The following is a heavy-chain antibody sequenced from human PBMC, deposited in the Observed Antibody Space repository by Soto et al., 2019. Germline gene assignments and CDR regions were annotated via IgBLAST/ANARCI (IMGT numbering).Heavy chain of an antibody. J-gene: IGHJ6*02. Sequence: QVQLVQSGAEVKKPGSSVKVSCKASGGTFSSYAISWVRQAPGQGLEWMGGIIPIFGTANYAQKFQGRVTITADKSTSTAYRELSSLRSEDTAVYYCARDAWYDSSGYSRPGYYYYYGMDVWGQGTTVTVSS. D-gene: IGHD3-22*01. V-gene: IGHV1-69*06. CDR2: IIPIFGTA. CDR3: ARDAWYDSSGYSRPGYYYYYGMDV. CDR1: GGTFSSYA.